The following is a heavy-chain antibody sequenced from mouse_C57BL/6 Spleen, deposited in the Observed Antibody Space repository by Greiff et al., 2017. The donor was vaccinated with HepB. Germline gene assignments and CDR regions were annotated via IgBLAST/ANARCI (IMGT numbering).Heavy chain of an antibody. CDR2: FHPYNDDT. V-gene: IGHV1-47*01. Sequence: VKLVESGAELVKPGASVKMSCKASGYTFTTYPIEWMKQNHGKSLEWIGNFHPYNDDTKYNEKFKGKATLTVEKSSSTVYLELRRLTSDDSAVYYCARGGYDYRYFDYWGQGTTLTVSS. D-gene: IGHD2-4*01. CDR1: GYTFTTYP. CDR3: ARGGYDYRYFDY. J-gene: IGHJ2*01.